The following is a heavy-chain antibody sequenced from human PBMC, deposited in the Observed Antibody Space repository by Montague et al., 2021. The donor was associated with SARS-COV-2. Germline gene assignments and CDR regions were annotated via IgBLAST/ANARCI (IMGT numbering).Heavy chain of an antibody. V-gene: IGHV6-1*01. CDR2: TYYRSTWYT. CDR1: GDSVSSNDAA. D-gene: IGHD3-10*01. CDR3: ARQFGITWYALYA. J-gene: IGHJ6*02. Sequence: CAISGDSVSSNDAAWNWIRQSPSRGLEWLGRTYYRSTWYTDYAVSVTGRITINPDTSKNQFSLQLNSVTPEDTAVYYCARQFGITWYALYAWGQGTTVTVSS.